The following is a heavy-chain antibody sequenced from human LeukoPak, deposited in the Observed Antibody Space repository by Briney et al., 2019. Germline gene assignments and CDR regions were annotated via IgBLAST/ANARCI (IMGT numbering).Heavy chain of an antibody. D-gene: IGHD3-16*02. Sequence: KPGGSLRLSCVASGFTFSSYSMNWVRQAPGKGLEWVSSISSSSSYIYYADSVKGRFTISRDNAKNSLYLQMNSLRAEDTAVYYCARDYYDYVWGSYRLFDYWGQGTLVTVSS. J-gene: IGHJ4*02. V-gene: IGHV3-21*01. CDR3: ARDYYDYVWGSYRLFDY. CDR1: GFTFSSYS. CDR2: ISSSSSYI.